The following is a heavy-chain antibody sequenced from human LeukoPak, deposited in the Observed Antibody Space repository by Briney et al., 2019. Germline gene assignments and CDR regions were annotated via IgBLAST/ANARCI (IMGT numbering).Heavy chain of an antibody. J-gene: IGHJ1*01. CDR2: IYHSGST. CDR1: GGSISTYY. V-gene: IGHV4-59*01. D-gene: IGHD6-6*01. CDR3: ARGGAARLHFQN. Sequence: SETLSLTCTVSGGSISTYYWNRIRQPPGKGLEWIGYIYHSGSTNYNPSLQSRVTISVDTSENQFSLNLNSVTAADTAVYYCARGGAARLHFQNWGQGTLVTVSS.